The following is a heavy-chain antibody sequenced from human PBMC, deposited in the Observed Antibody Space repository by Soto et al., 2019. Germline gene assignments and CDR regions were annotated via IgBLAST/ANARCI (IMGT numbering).Heavy chain of an antibody. CDR3: AMGSVTIFGVVNGFDP. V-gene: IGHV4-59*01. J-gene: IGHJ5*02. CDR2: IYYSGST. D-gene: IGHD3-3*01. CDR1: GGSISSYY. Sequence: LSLTCTVSGGSISSYYWSWIRQPPGKGLEWIGYIYYSGSTNYNPSLKSRVTISVDTSKNQFSLKLSSVTAADTAVYYCAMGSVTIFGVVNGFDPWGQGTLVTVSS.